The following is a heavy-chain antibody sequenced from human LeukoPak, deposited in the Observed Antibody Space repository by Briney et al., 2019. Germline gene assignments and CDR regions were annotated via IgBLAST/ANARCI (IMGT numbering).Heavy chain of an antibody. CDR1: GFTFSSYG. Sequence: WGSLRLSCAASGFTFSSYGMHWVRQAPGKGLEWVAVIWYDGSKKYYTDSARGRFTISRDNSKNTLFLQMNSMSAEDTAVYYCARDSSGRYYDYWGQGTLVTVSS. V-gene: IGHV3-33*02. CDR3: ARDSSGRYYDY. CDR2: IWYDGSKK. D-gene: IGHD1-26*01. J-gene: IGHJ4*02.